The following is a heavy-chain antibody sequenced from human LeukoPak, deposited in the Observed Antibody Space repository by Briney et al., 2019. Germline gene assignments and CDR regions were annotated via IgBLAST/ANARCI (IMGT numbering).Heavy chain of an antibody. D-gene: IGHD7-27*01. J-gene: IGHJ4*02. Sequence: GGPLRLSCAASGFTFSTYGMHWVRQAPGKGLECVAVVSYDGSNKYYGDSVKGRFTISRDNSKNTLYLQMNSLRAEDTAVYYCAKDWGNWGYGYYFDHWGQGTLVTVSS. CDR2: VSYDGSNK. CDR3: AKDWGNWGYGYYFDH. V-gene: IGHV3-30*18. CDR1: GFTFSTYG.